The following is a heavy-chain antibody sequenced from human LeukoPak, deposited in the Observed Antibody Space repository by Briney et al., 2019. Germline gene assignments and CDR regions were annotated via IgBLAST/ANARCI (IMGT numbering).Heavy chain of an antibody. D-gene: IGHD5-18*01. Sequence: ASVKLSCTASGYTFTSYDINWVRQATGQGLEWMRWMNPNSGITGYAKTLQGRVTMTRNTSINTAYMELSSLRSEDTAVYYCARGRGDTAMVRDYYYYMDVWGKGTTVTVSS. CDR1: GYTFTSYD. CDR2: MNPNSGIT. J-gene: IGHJ6*03. CDR3: ARGRGDTAMVRDYYYYMDV. V-gene: IGHV1-8*01.